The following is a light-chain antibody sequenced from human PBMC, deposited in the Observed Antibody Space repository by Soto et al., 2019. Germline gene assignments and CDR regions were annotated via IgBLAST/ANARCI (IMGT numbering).Light chain of an antibody. CDR1: NNDFGNYNL. CDR2: EGT. J-gene: IGLJ1*01. CDR3: CSYAGSSTLV. Sequence: QSALTQPASVSGSPGQSITISCTGTNNDFGNYNLVSWYQQHPGKAPKLMIFEGTKRPSGVPNRFSGSKFGNTASLTVSGLQAEDEADYYCCSYAGSSTLVFGTGTKLTVL. V-gene: IGLV2-23*01.